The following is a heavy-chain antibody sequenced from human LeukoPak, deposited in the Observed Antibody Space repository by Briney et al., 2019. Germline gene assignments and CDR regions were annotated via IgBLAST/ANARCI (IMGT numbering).Heavy chain of an antibody. CDR2: INHSGST. Sequence: SETLSLTCAVYGGSFSGYYWSWIRQPPGKGLEWIGEINHSGSTNYNPSLKSRVSMSVDTSKNQFSLKLSSVTAADTAVYYCARDPEGHGYYFDYWGQGALVTVSS. D-gene: IGHD3-3*01. CDR3: ARDPEGHGYYFDY. V-gene: IGHV4-34*01. CDR1: GGSFSGYY. J-gene: IGHJ4*02.